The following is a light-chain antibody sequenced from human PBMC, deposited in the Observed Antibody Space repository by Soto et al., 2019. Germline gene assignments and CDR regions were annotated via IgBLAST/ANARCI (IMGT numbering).Light chain of an antibody. CDR3: CSYAGDKTWV. CDR1: NRDVGNYNL. J-gene: IGLJ3*02. CDR2: EGS. Sequence: QSALTQPASVSGSPGQSITISCTGTNRDVGNYNLVSWYQQHPGKAPEIMIYEGSKRPSGVSNRFSGSKSGNTASLTISGLQAEDEAEYYCCSYAGDKTWVFGGGTKLTVL. V-gene: IGLV2-23*01.